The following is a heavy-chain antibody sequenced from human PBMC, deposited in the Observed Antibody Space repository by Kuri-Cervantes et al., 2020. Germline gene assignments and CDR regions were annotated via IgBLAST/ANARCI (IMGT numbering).Heavy chain of an antibody. J-gene: IGHJ5*02. D-gene: IGHD3-22*01. Sequence: ASVKVSCKASGYTFSNYGISWVRQAPGQGLEWMGWISAYNGNTNYAQKLQGRVTMTTDTSTSTAYMELRSLRSDDTAVYYCARPYYDSSGYYVFDPWGQGTLVTVSS. CDR1: GYTFSNYG. CDR3: ARPYYDSSGYYVFDP. CDR2: ISAYNGNT. V-gene: IGHV1-18*01.